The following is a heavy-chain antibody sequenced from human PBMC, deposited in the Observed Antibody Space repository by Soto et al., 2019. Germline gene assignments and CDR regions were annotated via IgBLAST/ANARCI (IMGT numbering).Heavy chain of an antibody. V-gene: IGHV3-23*01. J-gene: IGHJ4*02. D-gene: IGHD2-15*01. Sequence: PGGSLRLSCAASGFTFSSYAMSWVRQAPGKGLEWVSAISGSGGSTYYADSVKGRFTISRDNSKNTLYLQMNSLRAEDTAVYYCAKELIVVVVAGGVTGSQNWGQGTLVTVSS. CDR1: GFTFSSYA. CDR2: ISGSGGST. CDR3: AKELIVVVVAGGVTGSQN.